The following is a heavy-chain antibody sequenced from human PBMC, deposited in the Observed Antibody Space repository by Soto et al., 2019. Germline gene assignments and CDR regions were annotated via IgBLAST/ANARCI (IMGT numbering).Heavy chain of an antibody. J-gene: IGHJ6*02. D-gene: IGHD2-2*02. CDR1: GGTFSSYA. V-gene: IGHV1-69*01. Sequence: QVQLVQSGAEVKKPGSSVKVSCKASGGTFSSYAISWVRQAPGQGLEWMGGSIPIFGTANYAQKFQGRVTITADESTSTAYMELSSLRSEDTAVYYCASGYCSSTSCYKRDYYYGMDVWGQGTTVTVSS. CDR3: ASGYCSSTSCYKRDYYYGMDV. CDR2: SIPIFGTA.